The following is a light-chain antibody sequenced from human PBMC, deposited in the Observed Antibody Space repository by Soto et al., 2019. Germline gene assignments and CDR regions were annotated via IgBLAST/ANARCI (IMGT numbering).Light chain of an antibody. V-gene: IGKV3-11*01. CDR2: DAS. J-gene: IGKJ4*01. CDR1: QSVSSY. CDR3: QQSGHWPVLT. Sequence: EIVLTQSPATLSLSPGERATLSCRSSQSVSSYLAWYQQKPGQAPRLLIYDASNRATGIPARFSGSASGTDFTLTISSLAPEDYAVYYCQQSGHWPVLTFGGGTKVEIK.